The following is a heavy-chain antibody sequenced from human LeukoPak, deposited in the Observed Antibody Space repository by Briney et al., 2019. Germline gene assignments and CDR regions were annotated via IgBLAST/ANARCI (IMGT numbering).Heavy chain of an antibody. Sequence: SVKVSCKASGGTFSSYAISWVRQAPGQGLEWMGGIIPIFGTANYAQKFQGRVTITADKSTSTAYMELSSLRSEDTAVCYCAGGDYARHYYYYYYYMDVWGKGTTVTVSS. V-gene: IGHV1-69*06. CDR3: AGGDYARHYYYYYYYMDV. CDR2: IIPIFGTA. J-gene: IGHJ6*03. D-gene: IGHD2-21*02. CDR1: GGTFSSYA.